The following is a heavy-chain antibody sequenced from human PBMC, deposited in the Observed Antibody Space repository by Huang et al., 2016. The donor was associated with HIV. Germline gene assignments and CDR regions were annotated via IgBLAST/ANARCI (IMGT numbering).Heavy chain of an antibody. D-gene: IGHD2-15*01. CDR2: IKIDGSST. V-gene: IGHV3-74*01. CDR3: ARAGGFEI. Sequence: EVHLVESGGGLVQPGGSLRLSCAVSGFNFSNFWMQGVRQGPGKGLMGVSRIKIDGSSTNDADSVKGRFTISRDNAKNTLYLQMNSLTAEDTAVYYCARAGGFEIWGQGTVVTVSS. J-gene: IGHJ3*02. CDR1: GFNFSNFW.